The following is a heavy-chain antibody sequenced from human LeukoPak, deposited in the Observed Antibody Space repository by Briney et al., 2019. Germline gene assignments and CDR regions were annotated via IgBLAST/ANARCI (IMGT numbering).Heavy chain of an antibody. Sequence: ASVKVSCKASGYTFISYYMHWVRQAPGQGPEWKGLINPSGGSTNYAQKFQGRVTMTRDTSTSTVYMELSSLRSEDTAVYYCARAEVIVGTTGFDYWGQGTLVTVSS. D-gene: IGHD1-26*01. CDR3: ARAEVIVGTTGFDY. CDR1: GYTFISYY. V-gene: IGHV1-46*01. CDR2: INPSGGST. J-gene: IGHJ4*02.